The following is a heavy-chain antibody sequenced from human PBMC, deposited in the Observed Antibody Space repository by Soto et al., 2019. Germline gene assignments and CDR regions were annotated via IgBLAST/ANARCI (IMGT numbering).Heavy chain of an antibody. V-gene: IGHV4-61*01. Sequence: PSETLSLTCTVSGGSVTSGTYFWNWVRQPPGKGLEWIGYISYIGNTDYNPSLKSRVTISVDTSKNQFSLKLNSVTPADTAVYFCARVPSPFDFYYAMDVWGQGTTVIVSS. CDR2: ISYIGNT. CDR3: ARVPSPFDFYYAMDV. D-gene: IGHD3-16*01. CDR1: GGSVTSGTYF. J-gene: IGHJ6*02.